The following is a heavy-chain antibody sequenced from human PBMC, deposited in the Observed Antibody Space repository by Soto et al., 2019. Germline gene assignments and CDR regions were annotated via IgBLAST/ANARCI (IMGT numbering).Heavy chain of an antibody. CDR3: AKLRSAVVVGATNN. CDR2: ISGFGGDT. J-gene: IGHJ4*02. D-gene: IGHD2-15*01. V-gene: IGHV3-23*01. CDR1: GFFFSNYS. Sequence: GGSLRLSCAASGFFFSNYSMTWVRQAPGKGLEWVSVISGFGGDTYYADSVKGRFTISRDNSNNTVYLQMNSLRAEDTAVYFCAKLRSAVVVGATNNWGQGTLVTVSS.